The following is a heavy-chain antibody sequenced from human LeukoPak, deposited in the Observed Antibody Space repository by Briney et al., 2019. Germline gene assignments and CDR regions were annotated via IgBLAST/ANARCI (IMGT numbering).Heavy chain of an antibody. D-gene: IGHD5-12*01. CDR3: ARVRGFSGYEG. V-gene: IGHV4-39*07. CDR1: NGSISSSSFY. CDR2: NYHSGST. Sequence: SETLSLTCTVSNGSISSSSFYWSWIRQPPGKGLEWVGSNYHSGSTYYNPSLKSRVTISVDTSKNQFSLQLRSVTAADTAVYYCARVRGFSGYEGWGQGTLVTVSS. J-gene: IGHJ4*02.